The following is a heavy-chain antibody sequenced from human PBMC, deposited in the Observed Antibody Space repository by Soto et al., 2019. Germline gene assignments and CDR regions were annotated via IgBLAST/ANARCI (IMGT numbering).Heavy chain of an antibody. D-gene: IGHD2-15*01. CDR1: GFTFSNAW. V-gene: IGHV3-15*07. CDR2: IKSNIDGGTT. CDR3: TTDLRCSGGSCYSWSNYFDY. Sequence: GGSLRLSCAASGFTFSNAWMNWVRQAPGSRLEWVGRIKSNIDGGTTDYAAPVKVRFTISRDDSKNTLNLKMNSLKTEDTAVYYCTTDLRCSGGSCYSWSNYFDYWGQGTLVTVSS. J-gene: IGHJ4*02.